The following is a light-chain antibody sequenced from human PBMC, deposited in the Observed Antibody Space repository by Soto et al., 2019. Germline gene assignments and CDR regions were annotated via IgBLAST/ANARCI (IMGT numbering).Light chain of an antibody. J-gene: IGKJ1*01. Sequence: ISITDFPSTLPAAVADRVTITCRASQTIYSWLAWYQQKPGEAPKLLIYDASTLQTGVPSRFTGSGSGTEFTLTISSLQPDDFATYYCQHYSGYPWTFGQGTKVDI. CDR1: QTIYSW. V-gene: IGKV1-5*01. CDR3: QHYSGYPWT. CDR2: DAS.